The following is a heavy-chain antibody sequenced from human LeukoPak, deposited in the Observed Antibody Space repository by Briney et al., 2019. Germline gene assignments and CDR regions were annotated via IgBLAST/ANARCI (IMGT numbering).Heavy chain of an antibody. CDR3: ARARVVVPAAIQKNWFDP. CDR2: IYPGDSDT. CDR1: GYSFTSYW. Sequence: GESLKISCKGSGYSFTSYWIGWVRQMPGKGLEWMGIIYPGDSDTRYSPSFQGQVTISADKSISTAYLQWSSLKASDTAMYYCARARVVVPAAIQKNWFDPWGQGTLVTVSS. J-gene: IGHJ5*02. V-gene: IGHV5-51*01. D-gene: IGHD2-2*01.